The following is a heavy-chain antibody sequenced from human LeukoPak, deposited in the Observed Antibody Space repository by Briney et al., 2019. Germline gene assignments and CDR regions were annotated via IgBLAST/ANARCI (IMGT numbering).Heavy chain of an antibody. Sequence: ASVKVSCKASGYTFTGYYMHWVRQAPGQGLEWMGWINPNSGGTNYAQKFQGRVTMTRDTSISTAYMELSRLRSDDTAVYYCARVQVVPAAIVGVSHYYYYMDVWGKGTTVTISS. CDR3: ARVQVVPAAIVGVSHYYYYMDV. D-gene: IGHD2-2*02. J-gene: IGHJ6*03. V-gene: IGHV1-2*02. CDR2: INPNSGGT. CDR1: GYTFTGYY.